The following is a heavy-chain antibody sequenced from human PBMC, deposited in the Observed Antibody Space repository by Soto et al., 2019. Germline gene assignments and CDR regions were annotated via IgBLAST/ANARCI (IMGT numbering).Heavy chain of an antibody. D-gene: IGHD3-10*01. CDR1: GYTFTIYD. CDR2: MNPNSGNT. CDR3: ARLLWFGETRGYYYYMDV. V-gene: IGHV1-8*01. J-gene: IGHJ6*03. Sequence: ASLKVSCKASGYTFTIYDINWVRQATGQGLEWMGWMNPNSGNTGYAQKFQGRVTMTRNTSISTAYMELSSLRSEDTAVYYCARLLWFGETRGYYYYMDVWGKGTTVTVSS.